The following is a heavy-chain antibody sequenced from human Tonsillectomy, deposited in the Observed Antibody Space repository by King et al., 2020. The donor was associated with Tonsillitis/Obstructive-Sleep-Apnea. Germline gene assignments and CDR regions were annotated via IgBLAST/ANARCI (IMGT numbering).Heavy chain of an antibody. D-gene: IGHD2-15*01. J-gene: IGHJ4*02. V-gene: IGHV3-7*04. Sequence: VQLVESGGGLVQPGGSLRLSCTASGFTFSSYWMTWVRQAPGKGLEWVANINQDGNEKYHVDSVKGRFTSSRDNAKNSLYLQMKSLRAEDTAVYFCARARGYCSGGSCFPPDYWGQGTLVTVSS. CDR3: ARARGYCSGGSCFPPDY. CDR1: GFTFSSYW. CDR2: INQDGNEK.